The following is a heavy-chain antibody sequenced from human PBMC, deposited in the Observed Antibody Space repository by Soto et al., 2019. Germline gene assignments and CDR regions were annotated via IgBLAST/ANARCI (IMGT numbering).Heavy chain of an antibody. CDR2: ISWDGGST. CDR3: AKDIGTVTTSVMVYYYGMDV. Sequence: GGSLRLSCAASGFTFDDYTMHWVRQAPGKGLEWVSLISWDGGSTYYADSVKGRFTISRDNSKNSLYLQMNSLRTEDTALYYCAKDIGTVTTSVMVYYYGMDVWGQGTTVTVSS. CDR1: GFTFDDYT. J-gene: IGHJ6*02. V-gene: IGHV3-43*01. D-gene: IGHD4-17*01.